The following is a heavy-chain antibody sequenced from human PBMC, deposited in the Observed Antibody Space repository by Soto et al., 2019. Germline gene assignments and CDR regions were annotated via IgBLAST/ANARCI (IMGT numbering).Heavy chain of an antibody. CDR3: ARGRDGDY. D-gene: IGHD6-6*01. Sequence: QVHLVQSGAEVKKPGASVKVSCKGSGYTFTSYGITWVRQAPGQGLEWMGWISAHNGNTDYAQKRQGRVTVTTDTSTSTAYMELRSVSSDVTAGYYCARGRDGDYWGQGALVTVSS. J-gene: IGHJ4*02. CDR1: GYTFTSYG. V-gene: IGHV1-18*01. CDR2: ISAHNGNT.